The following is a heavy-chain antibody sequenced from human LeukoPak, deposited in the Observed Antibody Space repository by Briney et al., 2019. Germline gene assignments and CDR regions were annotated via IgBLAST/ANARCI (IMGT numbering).Heavy chain of an antibody. CDR3: ARSLFQIVPAVIGWFDP. Sequence: ASVKVSCKASGYTFTGYYMHWVRQAPGQGLEWMGWINPNSGSTNYAQKFQGRVTMTRDTSISTAYMELSRLRSDDTAVYYCARSLFQIVPAVIGWFDPWGQGTLVTVSS. CDR2: INPNSGST. CDR1: GYTFTGYY. J-gene: IGHJ5*02. V-gene: IGHV1-2*02. D-gene: IGHD2-2*01.